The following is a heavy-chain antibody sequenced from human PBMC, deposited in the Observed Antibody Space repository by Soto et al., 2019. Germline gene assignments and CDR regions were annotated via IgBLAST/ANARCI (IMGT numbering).Heavy chain of an antibody. J-gene: IGHJ5*02. V-gene: IGHV1-3*01. D-gene: IGHD2-15*01. Sequence: ASVKVSCKASGYTFTSYAMPWVRQAPGQRLEWMGWINAGNDNTKYSQKFQGRVTITRDTSASTAYMELSSLRSEDTAVYYCARESTPLGYCSGGSCYWGFDPWGQGTLVTVSS. CDR1: GYTFTSYA. CDR2: INAGNDNT. CDR3: ARESTPLGYCSGGSCYWGFDP.